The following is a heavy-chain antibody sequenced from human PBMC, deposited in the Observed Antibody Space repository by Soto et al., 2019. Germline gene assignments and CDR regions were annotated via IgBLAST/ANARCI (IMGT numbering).Heavy chain of an antibody. CDR3: ARPYIVVVPAAVGGDDAFDI. J-gene: IGHJ3*02. V-gene: IGHV1-18*04. CDR2: ISAYNGNT. D-gene: IGHD2-2*01. CDR1: GYTFTSYG. Sequence: ASVKVCCKASGYTFTSYGISWVRQAPGQGLEWMGWISAYNGNTNYAQKLQGRVTMTTDTSTSTAYMELRSLRSDDTAVYYCARPYIVVVPAAVGGDDAFDIWGQGTMVTVSS.